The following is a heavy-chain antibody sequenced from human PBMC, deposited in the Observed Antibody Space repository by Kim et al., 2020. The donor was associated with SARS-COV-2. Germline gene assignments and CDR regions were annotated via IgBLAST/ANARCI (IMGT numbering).Heavy chain of an antibody. D-gene: IGHD3-9*01. CDR1: GYSFTSYW. V-gene: IGHV5-51*01. CDR2: IYPGDSDT. Sequence: GESLKISCKGSGYSFTSYWIGWVRQMPGKGLEWMGIIYPGDSDTRYSPSFQGQVTISADKSISTAYLQWSSLKASHTAMYYCARLIPVLRYFDQPLGPFDYWGQGTLVTVSS. CDR3: ARLIPVLRYFDQPLGPFDY. J-gene: IGHJ4*02.